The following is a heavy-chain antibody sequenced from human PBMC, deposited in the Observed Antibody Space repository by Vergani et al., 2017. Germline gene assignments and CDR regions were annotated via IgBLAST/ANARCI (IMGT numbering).Heavy chain of an antibody. Sequence: EVQLLESGGDLVQPGGSLRLSCAASGFTFNHYAMNWVRQAPGKGLEWVSGISGSGGSTYYAGSVKGRFTISRDSSKNKLYLQMNSRSAGDTAVYYCAKHFRGWGIDYWGQGTQVIVSS. J-gene: IGHJ4*02. CDR2: ISGSGGST. V-gene: IGHV3-23*01. D-gene: IGHD3-16*01. CDR3: AKHFRGWGIDY. CDR1: GFTFNHYA.